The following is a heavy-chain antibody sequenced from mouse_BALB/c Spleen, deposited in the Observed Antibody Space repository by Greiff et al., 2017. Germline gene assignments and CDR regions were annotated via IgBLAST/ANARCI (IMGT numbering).Heavy chain of an antibody. CDR1: GFTFSSYG. CDR2: ISSGGSYT. D-gene: IGHD1-1*01. J-gene: IGHJ2*01. V-gene: IGHV5-6*02. Sequence: DVKLVESGGDLVKPGGSLKLSCAASGFTFSSYGMSWVRQTPDKRLEWVATISSGGSYTYYPDSVKGRFTISRDNAKNTLYLQMSSLKSEDTAMYYCARHYYGSSPYYFDYWGQGTTLTVSS. CDR3: ARHYYGSSPYYFDY.